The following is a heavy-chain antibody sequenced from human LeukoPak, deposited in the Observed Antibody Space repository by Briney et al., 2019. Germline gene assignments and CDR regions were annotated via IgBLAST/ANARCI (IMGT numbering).Heavy chain of an antibody. V-gene: IGHV3-30*02. CDR2: IRYDGSNK. D-gene: IGHD4-17*01. Sequence: QPGGSLRLSCAASGFTFNSYGMNLVRQAPGKGLGWVAFIRYDGSNKYYADSVKGRFTFSRDNSKNTLYLQMNSLRAEDTAVYYCARGPNYGDSFPNWYFDLWGRGTLVTVSS. CDR1: GFTFNSYG. CDR3: ARGPNYGDSFPNWYFDL. J-gene: IGHJ2*01.